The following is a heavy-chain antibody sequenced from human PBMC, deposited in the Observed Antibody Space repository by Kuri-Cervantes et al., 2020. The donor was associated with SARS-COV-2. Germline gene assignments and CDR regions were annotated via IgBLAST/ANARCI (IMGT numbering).Heavy chain of an antibody. J-gene: IGHJ3*02. V-gene: IGHV2-5*02. CDR3: ARTTYYYDSSGYYRDAFDI. Sequence: SGPTLVKPTQTLTLTCTFSGFLLSTSGVGVGWIRQPPGKALEWLALIYWDDDKRYSPSPKSRLTISKDTSKNQVVLTMTNMDPVDTATYYCARTTYYYDSSGYYRDAFDIWGQGTMVTVSS. CDR2: IYWDDDK. D-gene: IGHD3-22*01. CDR1: GFLLSTSGVG.